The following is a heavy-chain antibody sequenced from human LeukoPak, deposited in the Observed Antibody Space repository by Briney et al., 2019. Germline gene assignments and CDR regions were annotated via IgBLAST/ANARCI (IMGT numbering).Heavy chain of an antibody. CDR3: ARARGVSTGYRPIDY. V-gene: IGHV3-33*08. D-gene: IGHD3-22*01. J-gene: IGHJ4*02. Sequence: GGSLRLSCAASGFTFSSYAMSWVRQAPGKGLEWVAVIWYDGSNKHYAESVKGRFSISRDNSKSTLYLQMNSLRAEDTAVYYCARARGVSTGYRPIDYWGQGTLVTVSS. CDR2: IWYDGSNK. CDR1: GFTFSSYA.